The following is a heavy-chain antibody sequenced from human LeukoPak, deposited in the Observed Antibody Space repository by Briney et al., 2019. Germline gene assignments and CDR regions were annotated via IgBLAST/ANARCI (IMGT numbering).Heavy chain of an antibody. CDR1: GGSISSYY. J-gene: IGHJ5*02. D-gene: IGHD4-23*01. V-gene: IGHV4-4*07. CDR3: ARDSTVESEFDP. Sequence: SETLSLTCTVSGGSISSYYWSWLRQPAGKGLEWIGRIYTSGSTNYNPSLKSRVTMSVDTSKNQFSLKLSSVTAADTAVYYCARDSTVESEFDPWGQGTLVTVFS. CDR2: IYTSGST.